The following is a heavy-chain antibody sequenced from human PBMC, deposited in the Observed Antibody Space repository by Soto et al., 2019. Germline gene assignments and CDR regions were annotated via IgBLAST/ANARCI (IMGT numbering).Heavy chain of an antibody. D-gene: IGHD1-26*01. CDR3: AKDTFFGSYYGYFDY. CDR2: ISGSGGST. CDR1: GFTFSSYA. J-gene: IGHJ4*02. V-gene: IGHV3-23*01. Sequence: VGSLRLSCAASGFTFSSYAMSWVRQAPGKGLEWVSAISGSGGSTYYADSVKGRFTISRDNSKNTLYLQMNSLRAEDTAVYYCAKDTFFGSYYGYFDYWGQGTLVTVSS.